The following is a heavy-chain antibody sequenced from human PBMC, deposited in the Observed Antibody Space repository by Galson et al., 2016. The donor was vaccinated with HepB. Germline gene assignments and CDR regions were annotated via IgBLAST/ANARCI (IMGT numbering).Heavy chain of an antibody. V-gene: IGHV1-58*01. CDR2: IVVGSGNT. CDR1: GFTFTNSA. D-gene: IGHD1-26*01. Sequence: SVKVSCKASGFTFTNSAVQWVRQARGQRLEWIGWIVVGSGNTNYAQKFYERVTITRDMSTSTAYMDLSSLRSEDTAVYYCAALGRSSQLELPFDYWGQGTLVTVSS. J-gene: IGHJ4*02. CDR3: AALGRSSQLELPFDY.